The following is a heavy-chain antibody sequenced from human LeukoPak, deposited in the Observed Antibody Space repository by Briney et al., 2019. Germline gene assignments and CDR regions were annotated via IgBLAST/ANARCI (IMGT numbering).Heavy chain of an antibody. CDR1: GYAFTSYD. CDR3: VRDGGYSGSYSYDY. D-gene: IGHD1-26*01. V-gene: IGHV1-8*01. CDR2: MNPNSGNT. Sequence: ASVKVSCKASGYAFTSYDINWVRQATGQGLEWMGWMNPNSGNTGYAQKFQGRVTMTRDTSISTAYMELSRLRSDDTALYYCVRDGGYSGSYSYDYWGQGTLVTVSS. J-gene: IGHJ4*02.